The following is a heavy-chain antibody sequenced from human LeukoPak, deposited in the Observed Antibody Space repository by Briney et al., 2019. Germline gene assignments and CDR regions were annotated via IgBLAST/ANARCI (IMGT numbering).Heavy chain of an antibody. D-gene: IGHD3-22*01. J-gene: IGHJ4*02. CDR1: GYTFTSYD. CDR2: MNPNSGNT. Sequence: ASVKVSCKASGYTFTSYDINWVRQATGQGLEWTGWMNPNSGNTGYAQKFQGRVTMTRNTSISTAYMELRSLRSDDTAVYYCARDRGDYYDSSGYYYFDYWGQGTLVTVSS. CDR3: ARDRGDYYDSSGYYYFDY. V-gene: IGHV1-8*01.